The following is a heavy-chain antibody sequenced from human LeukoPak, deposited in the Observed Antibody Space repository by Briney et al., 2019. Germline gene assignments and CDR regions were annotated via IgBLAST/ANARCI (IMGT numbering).Heavy chain of an antibody. D-gene: IGHD3-9*01. J-gene: IGHJ3*02. Sequence: ASVKVSCKASGYTFTSYGISWVRQAPGQGLEWMGWISAYNGNTNYAQKLQSRVTMTTDTSTSTAYMELRSLRSDDTAVYYCARVKLYYDILTGYYHADAFDIWGQGTMVTVSS. CDR2: ISAYNGNT. CDR1: GYTFTSYG. CDR3: ARVKLYYDILTGYYHADAFDI. V-gene: IGHV1-18*01.